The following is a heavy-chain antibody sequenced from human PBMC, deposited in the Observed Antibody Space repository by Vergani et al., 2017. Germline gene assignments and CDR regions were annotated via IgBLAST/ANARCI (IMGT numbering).Heavy chain of an antibody. CDR1: GGSISSYY. J-gene: IGHJ4*02. D-gene: IGHD6-13*01. CDR2: IYTSGST. Sequence: QVQLQESGPGLVKPSETLSLSCTVSGGSISSYYWSWIRQPAGKGLEWIGRIYTSGSTNYNPSLKSRVTMSVDTSKNQFSLKLSSVTAADTAVYYWASLAYSSSWIDDWGQGTLVTVSS. CDR3: ASLAYSSSWIDD. V-gene: IGHV4-4*07.